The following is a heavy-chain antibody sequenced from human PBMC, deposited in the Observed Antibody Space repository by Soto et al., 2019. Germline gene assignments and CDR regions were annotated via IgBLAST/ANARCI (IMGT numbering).Heavy chain of an antibody. CDR2: ISAYNGNT. V-gene: IGHV1-18*01. D-gene: IGHD3-9*01. J-gene: IGHJ4*02. Sequence: EASVKVSCKASGYTFTSYGISWVRQAPGQGLEWMGWISAYNGNTNYAQKLQGRVTMTTDTSTSTAYMELRSLRSDDTAVYYCARDLRVLRYFDWLTPQPQNFDYWGQGTLVTVSS. CDR3: ARDLRVLRYFDWLTPQPQNFDY. CDR1: GYTFTSYG.